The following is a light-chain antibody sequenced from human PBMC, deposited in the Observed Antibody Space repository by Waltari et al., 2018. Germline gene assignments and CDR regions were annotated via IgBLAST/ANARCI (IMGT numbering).Light chain of an antibody. V-gene: IGLV2-23*02. CDR3: CSYAGSAISV. Sequence: QSALIPTATVSGAPGQSITISCTGTSSDVGTYNLVSWYQQHPGKAPTLIIYDVNKRPSGVSNRFSGSKSGNTASLTISGLQAADEADYYCCSYAGSAISVFGGGTKVTVL. CDR1: SSDVGTYNL. J-gene: IGLJ3*02. CDR2: DVN.